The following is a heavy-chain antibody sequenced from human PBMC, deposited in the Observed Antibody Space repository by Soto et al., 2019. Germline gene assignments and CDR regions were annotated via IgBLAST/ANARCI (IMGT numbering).Heavy chain of an antibody. J-gene: IGHJ6*02. D-gene: IGHD3-10*01. Sequence: GGSLRLSCAASGLTFSSYAMHWVRQAPGKGLEWVAVISYDGSNRFYADSVKGRFTISRDKSKSTLYLQMNSLRTEDTAVYFCFAFNSGSGRIPPRNMDVWGQGTMVTVSS. CDR1: GLTFSSYA. CDR3: FAFNSGSGRIPPRNMDV. V-gene: IGHV3-30-3*01. CDR2: ISYDGSNR.